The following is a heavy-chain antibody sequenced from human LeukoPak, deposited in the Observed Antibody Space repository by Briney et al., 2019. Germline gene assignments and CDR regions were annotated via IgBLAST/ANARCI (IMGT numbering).Heavy chain of an antibody. CDR1: GFTFSDYY. D-gene: IGHD3-3*01. CDR2: IYSGGST. Sequence: GGSLRLSCAASGFTFSDYYMSWIRQAPGKGLEWVSVIYSGGSTYYADSVKGRFTISRDKSKNTLYLQMNSLRAEDTAVYYCARVPNYDFWSGYLDYWGQGTLVTVSS. V-gene: IGHV3-66*02. J-gene: IGHJ4*02. CDR3: ARVPNYDFWSGYLDY.